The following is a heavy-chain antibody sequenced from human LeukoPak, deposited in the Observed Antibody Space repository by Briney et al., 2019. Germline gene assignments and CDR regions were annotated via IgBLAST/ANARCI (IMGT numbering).Heavy chain of an antibody. J-gene: IGHJ5*02. CDR3: ARTPATIFGVVLTLNWFDP. D-gene: IGHD3-3*01. CDR1: GYTFTGYY. CDR2: INPNSGGT. Sequence: ASVKVSCKASGYTFTGYYMHWVRQPPGPGRGWVGGINPNSGGTNYAQTFQGRVTMTSDTSISTAYMELSRLRSDDTAVYYCARTPATIFGVVLTLNWFDPWGQGTLATVSS. V-gene: IGHV1-2*02.